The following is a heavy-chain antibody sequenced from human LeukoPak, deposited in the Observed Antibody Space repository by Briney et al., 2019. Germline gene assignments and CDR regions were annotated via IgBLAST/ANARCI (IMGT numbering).Heavy chain of an antibody. Sequence: ASVTVSCKASGYTFNYYDINWVRQAPGQGLEWMGWMNPYSGNTGYAQKFQGRVTMTRNISISTAYMEMSSLTSEDTAVYYCARLSSHYGDYKVDPWGQGTLVTVSS. J-gene: IGHJ5*02. V-gene: IGHV1-8*01. CDR3: ARLSSHYGDYKVDP. D-gene: IGHD4-17*01. CDR2: MNPYSGNT. CDR1: GYTFNYYD.